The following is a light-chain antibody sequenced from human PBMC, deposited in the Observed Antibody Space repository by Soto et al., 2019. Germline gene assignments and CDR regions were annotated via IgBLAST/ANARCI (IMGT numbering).Light chain of an antibody. CDR2: VAS. CDR3: QQYKDWPPR. Sequence: EMVMTHSPATLSVSPGERATLSCRASQSVSSYLAWYQQKPGQPPRLLIYVASTRAAGIPARFSGSGSGTEFTLTISRLQSEDFAVYYCQQYKDWPPRFGQGTKVEIK. J-gene: IGKJ1*01. CDR1: QSVSSY. V-gene: IGKV3-15*01.